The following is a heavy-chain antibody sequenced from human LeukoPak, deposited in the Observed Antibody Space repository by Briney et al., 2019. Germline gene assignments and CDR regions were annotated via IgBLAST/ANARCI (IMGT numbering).Heavy chain of an antibody. J-gene: IGHJ6*02. CDR2: IKEDGSES. CDR1: GFTFSIFW. V-gene: IGHV3-7*01. Sequence: GGSLRLSCAASGFTFSIFWMNWVRQAPGKGLEWVANIKEDGSESHYVDSVKGRFTISRDNAKNSLYLQMNSLRAEDTAMYFCAKAGLLWFGESWMDVWGQGTTVTVSS. D-gene: IGHD3-10*01. CDR3: AKAGLLWFGESWMDV.